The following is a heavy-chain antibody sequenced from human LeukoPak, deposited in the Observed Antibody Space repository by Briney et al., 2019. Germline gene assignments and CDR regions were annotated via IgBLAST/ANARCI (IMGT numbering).Heavy chain of an antibody. CDR2: IYYSGST. J-gene: IGHJ4*02. CDR3: ARVRVSNAHHPWYFDY. CDR1: GGSINSYY. Sequence: KPSETLPLTCTVSGGSINSYYWSWIRQSPGKGQEWIGYIYYSGSTDYNPSLKSRVTISVDTSKNQFSLKLSSVTAADTAVYYCARVRVSNAHHPWYFDYWGQGTLVTVTS. V-gene: IGHV4-59*01. D-gene: IGHD3-16*01.